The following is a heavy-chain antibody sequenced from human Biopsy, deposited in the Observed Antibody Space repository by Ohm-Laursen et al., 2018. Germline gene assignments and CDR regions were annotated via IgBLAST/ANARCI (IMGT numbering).Heavy chain of an antibody. CDR3: VRGSEFEGSNWPVDY. J-gene: IGHJ4*02. Sequence: SLRLSCTASGFTFRNYWMTWVRQAPGKGLEWVANIKQDGSGKYSVDSVKGRFTISRDNAKNSLYLQMNSLRAEDTAVYYCVRGSEFEGSNWPVDYWGQGTLVTVSS. D-gene: IGHD6-13*01. V-gene: IGHV3-7*01. CDR2: IKQDGSGK. CDR1: GFTFRNYW.